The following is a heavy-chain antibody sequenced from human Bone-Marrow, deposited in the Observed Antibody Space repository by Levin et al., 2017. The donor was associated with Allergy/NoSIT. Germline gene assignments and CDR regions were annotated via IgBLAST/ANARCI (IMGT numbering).Heavy chain of an antibody. CDR3: AGGHGCNFCSEYNAGTESEYFQY. J-gene: IGHJ1*01. CDR2: ISNDGSNK. V-gene: IGHV3-30*04. D-gene: IGHD3-3*01. CDR1: GFTFSTYA. Sequence: GGSLRLSCAASGFTFSTYAMHWVRQAPDKGLDWVAFISNDGSNKNYADSVKGRFTISRDNSNNTMYLQMNSLRAEDTAVYFCAGGHGCNFCSEYNAGTESEYFQYWGQGTLVTVSS.